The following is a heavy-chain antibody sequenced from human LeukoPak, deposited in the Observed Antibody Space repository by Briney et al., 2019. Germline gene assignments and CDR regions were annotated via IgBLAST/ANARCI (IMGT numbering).Heavy chain of an antibody. J-gene: IGHJ4*02. CDR3: ARHYYHGSGHGGY. Sequence: GGSLRLSCAASGFTFSDYYMSWIRQAPGKGLEWLSYISSSGSTIYYADSVKGRFTISRDNAKNSLYLQMNRLRVEDTAVYYCARHYYHGSGHGGYWGQGTLVTVSS. V-gene: IGHV3-11*01. CDR2: ISSSGSTI. D-gene: IGHD3-22*01. CDR1: GFTFSDYY.